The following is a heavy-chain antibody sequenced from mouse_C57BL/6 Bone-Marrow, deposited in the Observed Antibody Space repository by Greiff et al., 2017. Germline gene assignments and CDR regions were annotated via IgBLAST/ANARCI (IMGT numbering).Heavy chain of an antibody. CDR1: GYTFTSYG. D-gene: IGHD1-1*01. CDR2: IYPRSGNT. CDR3: ARSYYY. Sequence: QVQLQQSGAELARPGASVKPSCKASGYTFTSYGISWVKQRTGQGLEWIGEIYPRSGNTYYNEKFKGKATLTADKSSSTAYMELRSLTSEDSAVYFCARSYYYWGQGTTLTVSS. V-gene: IGHV1-81*01. J-gene: IGHJ2*01.